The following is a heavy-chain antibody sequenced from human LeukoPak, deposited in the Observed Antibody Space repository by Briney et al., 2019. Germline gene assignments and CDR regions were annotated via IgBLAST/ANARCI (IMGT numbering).Heavy chain of an antibody. V-gene: IGHV3-23*01. CDR3: AKVGSTVTTYYYYYMDV. CDR2: ISGSGGST. J-gene: IGHJ6*03. D-gene: IGHD4-11*01. CDR1: GFTFSSYA. Sequence: PGGSLRLSCAASGFTFSSYAISWVRQAPGKGLEWVSAISGSGGSTYYADSVKGRFTISRDNSKNTLYLQMNSLRADDTAVYYCAKVGSTVTTYYYYYMDVWGKGTTVTVSS.